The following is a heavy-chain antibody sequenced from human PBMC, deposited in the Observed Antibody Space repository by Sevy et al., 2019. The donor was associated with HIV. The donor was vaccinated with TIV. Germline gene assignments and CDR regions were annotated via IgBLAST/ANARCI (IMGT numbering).Heavy chain of an antibody. J-gene: IGHJ4*02. CDR1: GGSFNDFY. CDR3: ARGKVLFDH. Sequence: SETLSLTCTVSGGSFNDFYWSWIRQSPGRGLEWIGYIYYNGTTNSNPSLRRRVTISAQTSKSKISLGLNSVTAADTAVYYCARGKVLFDHWGQGIVVTVSS. V-gene: IGHV4-59*01. D-gene: IGHD3-10*01. CDR2: IYYNGTT.